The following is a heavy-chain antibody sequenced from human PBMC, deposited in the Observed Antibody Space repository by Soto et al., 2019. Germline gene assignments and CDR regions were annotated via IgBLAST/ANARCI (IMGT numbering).Heavy chain of an antibody. D-gene: IGHD6-13*01. V-gene: IGHV1-69*13. CDR1: GGTFSSYA. CDR3: AVRSIEPAGSHYYYDDMDV. CDR2: IIPIFGTA. Sequence: VASVKVSCKASGGTFSSYAISWVRQAPGQGLEWMGGIIPIFGTANYAQKFQGRVTITADESTSTAYMELSSLRSEDTAVYYCAVRSIEPAGSHYYYDDMDVWGQGTTVTVSS. J-gene: IGHJ6*02.